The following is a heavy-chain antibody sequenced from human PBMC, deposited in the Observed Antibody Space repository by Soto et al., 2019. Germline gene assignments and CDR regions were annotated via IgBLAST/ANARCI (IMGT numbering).Heavy chain of an antibody. CDR2: IYNTGDT. J-gene: IGHJ4*02. CDR3: ARREATWPFDF. V-gene: IGHV4-39*02. Sequence: QLQLQESGPGLVKPSETLSLTCTVSGGSIRGSSYNWGWIRQPPGKGLEWIGNIYNTGDTYYNPSLKSRVTISVDTSNNHFSLKLSSVIAADTAVYYCARREATWPFDFWGQGILVTVSS. CDR1: GGSIRGSSYN.